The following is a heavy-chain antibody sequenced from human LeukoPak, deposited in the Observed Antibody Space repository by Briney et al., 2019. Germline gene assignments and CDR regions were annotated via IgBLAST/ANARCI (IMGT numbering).Heavy chain of an antibody. CDR1: GFTFDDYT. D-gene: IGHD3-10*01. CDR2: ISWDGGST. CDR3: AKDGGLGSYYNAGFDY. J-gene: IGHJ4*02. V-gene: IGHV3-43*01. Sequence: GGSLRLSCAASGFTFDDYTMHWVRQAPGKGLEWVSLISWDGGSTYYADSVKGRFTISRDNSKNSLYLQMNSLRTEDTALYYCAKDGGLGSYYNAGFDYWGQGTLVTVSS.